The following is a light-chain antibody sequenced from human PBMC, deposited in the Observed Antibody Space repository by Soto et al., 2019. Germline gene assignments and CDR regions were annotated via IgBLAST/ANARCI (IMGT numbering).Light chain of an antibody. Sequence: EIVLTQSPATLSLSPGDRATLSCRASESLGKTLAWYQQKPGQAPRLLIYDVFKRVTGIPARFSGSGSGTDFTLTISSLEHEDFAVYYCQQRNTWPLTFGGGTKVEIK. CDR3: QQRNTWPLT. V-gene: IGKV3-11*01. CDR1: ESLGKT. CDR2: DVF. J-gene: IGKJ4*01.